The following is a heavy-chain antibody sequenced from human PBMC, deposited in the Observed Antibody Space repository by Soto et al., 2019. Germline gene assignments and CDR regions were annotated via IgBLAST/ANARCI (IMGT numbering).Heavy chain of an antibody. CDR3: ARPREYYDFWSGRNYYYGMDV. D-gene: IGHD3-3*01. V-gene: IGHV1-46*01. CDR1: GYTFTSYY. Sequence: ASVKVSCKASGYTFTSYYMHWVRQAPGQGLEWMGIINPSGGSTSYAQKFQGRVTMTGDTSTSTVYMELSSLRSEDTAVYYCARPREYYDFWSGRNYYYGMDVWGQGTSVTVSS. CDR2: INPSGGST. J-gene: IGHJ6*02.